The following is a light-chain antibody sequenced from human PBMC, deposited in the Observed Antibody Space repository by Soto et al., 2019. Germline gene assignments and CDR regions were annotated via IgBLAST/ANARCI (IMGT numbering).Light chain of an antibody. Sequence: DIQMTQSPSSLSASVGDRVTITCRASQSISSYLNWYQQKPGKAPKLLIYAASSLQSGVPSRFSGSGLGTECTLTISSLQPEDFATYYFQQSYSTPLTFGGGTKVEIK. J-gene: IGKJ4*01. CDR2: AAS. CDR3: QQSYSTPLT. CDR1: QSISSY. V-gene: IGKV1-39*01.